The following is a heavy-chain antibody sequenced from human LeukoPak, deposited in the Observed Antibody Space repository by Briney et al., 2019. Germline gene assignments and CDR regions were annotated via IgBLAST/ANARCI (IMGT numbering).Heavy chain of an antibody. CDR2: ISYDGSNK. V-gene: IGHV3-30*18. CDR1: GFTFSIYL. D-gene: IGHD5-18*01. Sequence: GGSLRLSCAASGFTFSIYLMHGVPQAPGKGLECVAVISYDGSNKYYADSVKGRFTISRDNSQNTLYMQMNSLRAEDTAVNYCVKGGEYSYGGGNSEEIDYWGKGTPVTVSS. J-gene: IGHJ4*02. CDR3: VKGGEYSYGGGNSEEIDY.